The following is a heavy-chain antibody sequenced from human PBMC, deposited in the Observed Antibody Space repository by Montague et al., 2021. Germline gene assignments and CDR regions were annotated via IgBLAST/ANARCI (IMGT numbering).Heavy chain of an antibody. J-gene: IGHJ6*03. CDR2: VSHGGRT. CDR3: ARERDRYYYMDI. Sequence: SETLSLTYTVSRSLINSDYYWGWIRQPPGKGLEWMGSVSHGGRTYYNPSLKSRVTISVDTSNNRFSLKLSSVTAADTAMYYCARERDRYYYMDIWGKGTTITVSS. CDR1: RSLINSDYY. V-gene: IGHV4-38-2*02.